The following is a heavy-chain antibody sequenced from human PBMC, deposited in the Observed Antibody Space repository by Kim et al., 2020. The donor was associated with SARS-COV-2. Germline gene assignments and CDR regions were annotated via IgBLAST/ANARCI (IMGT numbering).Heavy chain of an antibody. CDR1: GGSISSGGYY. V-gene: IGHV4-31*03. Sequence: SETLSLTCTVSGGSISSGGYYWSWIRQHPGKGLEWIGYIYYSGSTYYNPSLKSRVTISVDTSKNQFSLKLSSVTAADTDVYYCARDPVYYYDSSGYYQYYYYGMDVWGQGTTVTVSS. J-gene: IGHJ6*02. CDR3: ARDPVYYYDSSGYYQYYYYGMDV. CDR2: IYYSGST. D-gene: IGHD3-22*01.